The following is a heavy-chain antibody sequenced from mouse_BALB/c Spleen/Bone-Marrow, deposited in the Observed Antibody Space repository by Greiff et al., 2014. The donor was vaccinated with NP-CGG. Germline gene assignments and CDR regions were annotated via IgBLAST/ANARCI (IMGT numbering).Heavy chain of an antibody. CDR1: GFNIKDTY. Sequence: VQLQQSGAELVKPGASVTLSCTASGFNIKDTYMYWVKQRPEQGLEGIGRIDPANGNTKYDPKFQDKATITADTSSNTDYLQLSSLTSEDTAVYYCARYYYVSSLFAYWGQGTLLTVSA. CDR2: IDPANGNT. J-gene: IGHJ3*01. D-gene: IGHD1-1*01. CDR3: ARYYYVSSLFAY. V-gene: IGHV14-3*02.